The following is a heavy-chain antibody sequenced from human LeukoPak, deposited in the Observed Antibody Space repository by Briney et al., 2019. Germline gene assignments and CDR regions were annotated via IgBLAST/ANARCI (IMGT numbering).Heavy chain of an antibody. J-gene: IGHJ4*02. CDR1: GITNYW. V-gene: IGHV3-7*01. D-gene: IGHD3-16*01. Sequence: GGSLRLSCVGSGITNYWMTWVRQAPGKGLESVANINKDSSERYYLDSVKGRFTISRDNTKSSLFLQMNSLRVEDTGIYYCATDLNWVAYWGQGARLTVSS. CDR3: ATDLNWVAY. CDR2: INKDSSER.